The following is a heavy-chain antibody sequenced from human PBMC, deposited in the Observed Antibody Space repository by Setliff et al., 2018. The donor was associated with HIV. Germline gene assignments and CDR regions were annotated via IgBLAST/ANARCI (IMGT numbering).Heavy chain of an antibody. J-gene: IGHJ4*02. CDR1: GFTFSSYA. CDR2: ISGSGDST. D-gene: IGHD6-13*01. Sequence: LRLSCATSGFTFSSYAMSWVRQAPGKGLEWVSAISGSGDSTYYADSVKGRFTISRDNSKNTLYLQMNSLRADDTAVYYCAKDPSDGSSWYYFHYWGQGALVTVSS. V-gene: IGHV3-23*01. CDR3: AKDPSDGSSWYYFHY.